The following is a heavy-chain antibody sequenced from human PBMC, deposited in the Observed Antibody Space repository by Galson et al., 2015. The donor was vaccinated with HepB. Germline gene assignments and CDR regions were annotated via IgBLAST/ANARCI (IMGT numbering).Heavy chain of an antibody. CDR1: GFTFSSYA. V-gene: IGHV3-64*01. J-gene: IGHJ4*02. D-gene: IGHD6-13*01. Sequence: SLRLSCAASGFTFSSYAMHWVRQAPGKGLEYVSAISSNGGSTYYANSVKGRFTISRDNSKNTLYLQMGSLRAEDMAVYYCARVAVAAAFDYWGQGTLVTVSS. CDR2: ISSNGGST. CDR3: ARVAVAAAFDY.